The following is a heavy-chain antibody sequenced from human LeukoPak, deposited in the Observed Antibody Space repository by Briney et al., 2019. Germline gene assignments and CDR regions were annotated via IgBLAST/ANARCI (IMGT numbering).Heavy chain of an antibody. CDR1: GFTFSSYS. Sequence: GGSLRLSCAASGFTFSSYSMNWVRQAPGKGLEWVSSISSSSSYTYYADSVKGRFTISRDNAKNSLFLQMNSLRAEDTALYYCARGGTTMVTDYGYWGQGTLVTVPS. J-gene: IGHJ4*02. V-gene: IGHV3-21*01. D-gene: IGHD4-23*01. CDR3: ARGGTTMVTDYGY. CDR2: ISSSSSYT.